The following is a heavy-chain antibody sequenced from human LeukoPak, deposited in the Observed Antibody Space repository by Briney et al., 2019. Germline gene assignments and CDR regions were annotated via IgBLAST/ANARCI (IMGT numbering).Heavy chain of an antibody. Sequence: ASVKVSCKASGYTFTSYYMHWVRQAPGEGLEWMGIINPSGGSTSYAQKFQGRVTMTTDTSTSTAYMELRSLRSDDTAVYYCARWYSSGWYPGFGFDYWGQGTLVTVSS. CDR3: ARWYSSGWYPGFGFDY. J-gene: IGHJ4*02. CDR2: INPSGGST. CDR1: GYTFTSYY. V-gene: IGHV1-46*01. D-gene: IGHD6-19*01.